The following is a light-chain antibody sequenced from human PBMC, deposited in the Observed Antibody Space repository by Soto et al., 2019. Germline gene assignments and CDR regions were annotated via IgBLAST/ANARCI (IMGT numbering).Light chain of an antibody. V-gene: IGKV2-30*02. CDR3: IQVTHWPNT. J-gene: IGKJ2*01. CDR2: KVS. CDR1: QSLVHSDGNTH. Sequence: DVVMTQSPLSLPVTLGQPASISCRSTQSLVHSDGNTHLNWFQQRPGQSPRRLICKVSNRDSGVPDRFSGSASGTDFTLKISRVEAEDVGVYYCIQVTHWPNTFGQGTKLEIK.